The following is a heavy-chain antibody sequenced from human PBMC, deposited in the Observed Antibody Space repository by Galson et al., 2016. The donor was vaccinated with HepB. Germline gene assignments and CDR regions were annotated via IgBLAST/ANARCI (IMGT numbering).Heavy chain of an antibody. CDR2: IYYSGNT. CDR1: GGSISSSSYY. D-gene: IGHD2-2*01. CDR3: ASGRFIVLVPAGNMRYNWFDP. J-gene: IGHJ5*02. Sequence: SETLSLTCTVSGGSISSSSYYWGWIRQPPGKALEWIGSIYYSGNTYYNPSLKSRVTISVDTSKNQVSLKLNSVTAADTAVCYCASGRFIVLVPAGNMRYNWFDPWGQGTLVTVSS. V-gene: IGHV4-39*01.